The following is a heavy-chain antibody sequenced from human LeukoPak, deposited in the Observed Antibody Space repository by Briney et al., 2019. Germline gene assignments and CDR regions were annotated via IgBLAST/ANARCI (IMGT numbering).Heavy chain of an antibody. J-gene: IGHJ4*02. CDR2: ISGSGGST. Sequence: GGSLRLSCAASGFTFSSYAMSWVREAPGKGLEWVSAISGSGGSTYYADSVKGRFTISRDNSKNTLYLQINSLRAEDTAVYYCAKLVPSYSSSWYNYWGQGTLVTVSS. D-gene: IGHD6-13*01. CDR1: GFTFSSYA. V-gene: IGHV3-23*01. CDR3: AKLVPSYSSSWYNY.